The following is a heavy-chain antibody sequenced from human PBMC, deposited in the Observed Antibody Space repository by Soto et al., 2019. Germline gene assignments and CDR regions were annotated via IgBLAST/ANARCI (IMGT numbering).Heavy chain of an antibody. J-gene: IGHJ4*02. V-gene: IGHV1-18*01. CDR2: ISAYNGNT. Sequence: ASVKVSCKASGYTFTSYGISWVRQAPGQGLEWMGWISAYNGNTNYAQKLQGRVTMTTDTSTSTAYMELRSLRSDDTAVYYCARVAGGYCSGGSCSTLDYWGQGTLVTVSS. CDR1: GYTFTSYG. D-gene: IGHD2-15*01. CDR3: ARVAGGYCSGGSCSTLDY.